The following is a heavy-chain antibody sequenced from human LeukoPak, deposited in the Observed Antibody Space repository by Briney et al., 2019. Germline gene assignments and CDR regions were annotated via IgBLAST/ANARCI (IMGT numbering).Heavy chain of an antibody. V-gene: IGHV4-34*01. Sequence: SETLSLTCAVYGGSFSGYYWSWIRQPPGKGLEWIGEINHSGSTNYNPSLKSRVTISVDTSKNQFSLKLSSVTAADTAVYYCASGYCSSTSCYWLFCWGQGTLVTVSS. CDR3: ASGYCSSTSCYWLFC. J-gene: IGHJ4*02. CDR2: INHSGST. CDR1: GGSFSGYY. D-gene: IGHD2-2*01.